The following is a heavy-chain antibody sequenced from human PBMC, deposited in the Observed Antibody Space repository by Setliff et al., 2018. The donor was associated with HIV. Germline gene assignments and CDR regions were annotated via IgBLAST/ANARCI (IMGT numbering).Heavy chain of an antibody. CDR1: GPSINIHY. CDR3: AKGAGFYGDYTFDH. Sequence: ETLSLTCTVSGPSINIHYWSWIRQSPGKGFEWIGSIYSTGSTNYNPSLQSRVTISMVASSNQFSLEVTSVTAADTAVYYCAKGAGFYGDYTFDHWGQGRQVTVSS. J-gene: IGHJ4*02. V-gene: IGHV4-59*11. CDR2: IYSTGST. D-gene: IGHD4-17*01.